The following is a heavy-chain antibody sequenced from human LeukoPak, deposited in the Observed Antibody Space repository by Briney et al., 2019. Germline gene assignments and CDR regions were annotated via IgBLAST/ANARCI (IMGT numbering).Heavy chain of an antibody. CDR1: GGSFSGYY. CDR2: INHSGST. D-gene: IGHD2-2*01. J-gene: IGHJ5*02. CDR3: ARGERGGYCSSTSCRWFDP. V-gene: IGHV4-34*01. Sequence: SETLSLTCAVSGGSFSGYYLSWIRQPPGKGLEWIGEINHSGSTNYNPSLKSRVTISVDTSKNQFSLKLSSVTAADTAVYYCARGERGGYCSSTSCRWFDPWGQGTLVTVSS.